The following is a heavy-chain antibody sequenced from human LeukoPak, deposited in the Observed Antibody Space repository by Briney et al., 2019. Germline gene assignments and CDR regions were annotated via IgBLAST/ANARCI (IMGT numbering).Heavy chain of an antibody. D-gene: IGHD5-18*01. CDR1: GGSFSGFY. Sequence: PSETLSLTCAVYGGSFSGFYWSWIRQPPGKGLEWIGEISHSGTTYYNPSLESRVTVSVDTSKSQFSLRPSSVTAADTAVYYCARGGLDTKRGGYFDFWGQGILVTVSS. V-gene: IGHV4-34*01. CDR2: ISHSGTT. J-gene: IGHJ4*02. CDR3: ARGGLDTKRGGYFDF.